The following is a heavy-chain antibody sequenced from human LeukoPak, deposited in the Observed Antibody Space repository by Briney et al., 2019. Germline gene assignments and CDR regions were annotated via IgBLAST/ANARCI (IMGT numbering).Heavy chain of an antibody. Sequence: GASVKVSCKASGYTFTGYYMHWVRQAPGQGLEWMGWINPNSGGTNYAQKLQGRVTMTTDTSTSTAYMELRSLRSDDTAVYYCARVSRGTIHWYYYYYMDVWGKGTTVTISS. J-gene: IGHJ6*03. D-gene: IGHD2-15*01. CDR2: INPNSGGT. CDR1: GYTFTGYY. CDR3: ARVSRGTIHWYYYYYMDV. V-gene: IGHV1-2*02.